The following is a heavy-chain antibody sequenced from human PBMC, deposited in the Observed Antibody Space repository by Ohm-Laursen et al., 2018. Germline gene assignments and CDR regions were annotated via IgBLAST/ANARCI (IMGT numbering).Heavy chain of an antibody. J-gene: IGHJ6*02. V-gene: IGHV1-8*01. CDR1: GYTFTSYD. D-gene: IGHD6-13*01. CDR3: ARVQAAAAGYHHLYYYYGMDV. CDR2: MNPNSGNT. Sequence: SSVKVSCKASGYTFTSYDINWARQATGQGLEWMGWMNPNSGNTGYAQKFQGRVTMTRNTSISTAYMELSSLRSEDTAVYYCARVQAAAAGYHHLYYYYGMDVWGQGTTVTVSS.